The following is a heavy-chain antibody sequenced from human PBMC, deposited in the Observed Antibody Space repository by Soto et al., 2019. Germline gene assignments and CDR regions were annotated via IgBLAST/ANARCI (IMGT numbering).Heavy chain of an antibody. V-gene: IGHV3-11*01. Sequence: GGSLRLSCAASGFTFSDYYMSWLRQAPGKGLEWVSYISTSGSTIYYADSVKGRFTISRDNSRNTLYLQMNSLRAEDTAIYYCAKYQPMTQPRPYFDYWGQGTLVTVSS. CDR2: ISTSGSTI. J-gene: IGHJ4*02. D-gene: IGHD3-22*01. CDR1: GFTFSDYY. CDR3: AKYQPMTQPRPYFDY.